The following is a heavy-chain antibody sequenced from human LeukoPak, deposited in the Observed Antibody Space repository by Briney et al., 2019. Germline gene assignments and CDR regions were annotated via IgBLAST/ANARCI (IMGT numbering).Heavy chain of an antibody. CDR1: GGSISSYY. D-gene: IGHD3-22*01. CDR2: IHTCGST. J-gene: IGHJ4*02. V-gene: IGHV4-4*07. CDR3: ARDRYYYDSSGYYQLDY. Sequence: SETLSLTCTVSGGSISSYYWSWIRQPAGKGLEWIGRIHTCGSTNYNPSLKSRVTMSVDTSKNQFSLKVTSVTAADTAVYYCARDRYYYDSSGYYQLDYWGQGTLVTVSS.